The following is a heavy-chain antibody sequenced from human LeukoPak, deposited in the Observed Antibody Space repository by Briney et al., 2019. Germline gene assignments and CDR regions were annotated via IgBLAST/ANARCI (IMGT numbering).Heavy chain of an antibody. CDR3: ASGTTVTNY. Sequence: SETLSLTCAVYGGSFSGYYWSWIRQPPGKGLEWIGEINHSGSTNYNPSLKSRVTISVDTSKNQFSLNVSSVTAADTAVYYCASGTTVTNYWGQGTLVSVSS. J-gene: IGHJ4*02. CDR1: GGSFSGYY. CDR2: INHSGST. V-gene: IGHV4-34*01. D-gene: IGHD4-17*01.